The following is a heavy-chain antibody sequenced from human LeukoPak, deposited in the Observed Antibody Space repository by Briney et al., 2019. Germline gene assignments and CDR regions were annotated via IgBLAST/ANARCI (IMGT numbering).Heavy chain of an antibody. CDR2: INPNSGGT. D-gene: IGHD3-22*01. J-gene: IGHJ4*02. Sequence: ASVKVSCKASGYTFTGYYMHWVRLAPGQGLEWMGWINPNSGGTNYAQKFQGRVTMTRDTSISTAYMELSRLRSDDTAVYYCACPYYYDSSGYYHPFDYWGQGTLVTVSS. CDR1: GYTFTGYY. V-gene: IGHV1-2*02. CDR3: ACPYYYDSSGYYHPFDY.